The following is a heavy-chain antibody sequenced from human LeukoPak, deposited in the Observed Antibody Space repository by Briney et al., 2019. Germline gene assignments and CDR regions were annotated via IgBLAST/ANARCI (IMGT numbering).Heavy chain of an antibody. Sequence: GGSLRLSCAASRFTFSSYSMNWVRQAPGKGLEWVSSISSSGSYIYYADSVKGRFTISRDNAKNSPYLQMNSLRAEDTAVYYCARSALNHAFVAEYYFDYWGQGTLVTVSS. CDR3: ARSALNHAFVAEYYFDY. CDR2: ISSSGSYI. J-gene: IGHJ4*02. CDR1: RFTFSSYS. D-gene: IGHD2-15*01. V-gene: IGHV3-21*01.